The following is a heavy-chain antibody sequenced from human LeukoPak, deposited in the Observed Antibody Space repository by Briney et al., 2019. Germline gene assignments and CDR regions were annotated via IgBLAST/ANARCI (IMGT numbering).Heavy chain of an antibody. V-gene: IGHV1-8*02. J-gene: IGHJ6*03. Sequence: GASVKVSCKASGYTFTSYGISWVRQATGQGLEWMGWMNPNSGNTGYAQKFQGRVTMTRNTSISTAYMELSSLRSEDTAVYYCAISREGYSYGYYYYYYMDVWGKGTTVTISS. CDR2: MNPNSGNT. CDR1: GYTFTSYG. D-gene: IGHD5-18*01. CDR3: AISREGYSYGYYYYYYMDV.